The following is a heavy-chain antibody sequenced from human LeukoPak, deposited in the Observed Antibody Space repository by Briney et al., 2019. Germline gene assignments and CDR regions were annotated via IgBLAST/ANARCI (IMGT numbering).Heavy chain of an antibody. V-gene: IGHV4-31*03. D-gene: IGHD4-23*01. CDR1: GGSISSGDYY. J-gene: IGHJ4*02. Sequence: SETLSLTCTVSGGSISSGDYYWSWIHQHPGKGLEWIGHIYYSGTTYYNPSLKSRVSISVDTSKNQFSLRLSSVTAADTAVYYCARYGGNAHDYWGQGTLVTVSS. CDR2: IYYSGTT. CDR3: ARYGGNAHDY.